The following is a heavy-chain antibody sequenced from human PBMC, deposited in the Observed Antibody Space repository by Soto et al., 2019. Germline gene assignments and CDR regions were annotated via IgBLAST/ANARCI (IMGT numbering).Heavy chain of an antibody. CDR2: IWYDGSNK. V-gene: IGHV3-33*06. CDR3: AKDLSSFYDSSGTFDY. D-gene: IGHD3-22*01. J-gene: IGHJ4*02. CDR1: GFTFSSYG. Sequence: PGGSLRLSCAASGFTFSSYGMHWVRQAPGKGLEWVAVIWYDGSNKYYADSVKGRFTISRDNSKNTLYLQMNSLRAEDTAVYYCAKDLSSFYDSSGTFDYWGQGTLVTVSS.